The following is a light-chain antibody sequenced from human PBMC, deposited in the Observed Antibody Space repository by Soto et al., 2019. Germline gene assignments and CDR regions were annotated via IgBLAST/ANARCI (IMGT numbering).Light chain of an antibody. V-gene: IGKV1-27*01. Sequence: DIQMTQSPSSLSASVGDRVTITCRASQGIRHYLAWYQQKPGKVPKLLIYEASNLQSGVPSRFRGGGSGTEFTLTISSLQPEDVATYYCQQYYSTPHTFGQGTKVEIK. CDR3: QQYYSTPHT. CDR1: QGIRHY. CDR2: EAS. J-gene: IGKJ1*01.